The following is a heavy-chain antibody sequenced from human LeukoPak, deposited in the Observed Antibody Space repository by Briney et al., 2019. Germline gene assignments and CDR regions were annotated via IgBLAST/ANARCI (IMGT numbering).Heavy chain of an antibody. J-gene: IGHJ4*02. CDR2: FDPEDGET. D-gene: IGHD3-10*01. CDR3: ATDLGFGELSVSDY. CDR1: GYTLTELS. V-gene: IGHV1-24*01. Sequence: ASGKVSCKVSGYTLTELSMQWVGQAPGKGLEWMGGFDPEDGETSNATKFEGRVTMTENISTDTAYMELSTLRSEDTAVYYFATDLGFGELSVSDYWGQGTLVTVSS.